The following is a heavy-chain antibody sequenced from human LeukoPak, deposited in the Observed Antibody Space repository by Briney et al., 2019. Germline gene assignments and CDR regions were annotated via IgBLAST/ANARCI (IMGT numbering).Heavy chain of an antibody. D-gene: IGHD3-22*01. V-gene: IGHV3-23*01. CDR1: GFIFSPYA. CDR3: ARGTMDGGQYYYDSS. J-gene: IGHJ4*02. CDR2: IAGGDDR. Sequence: PGGSLRLSCAASGFIFSPYAMSWVRQAPGKGLEWVAGIAGGDDRFYADSVKGRFSISRDNSKNTVDLQMNSLRVEDTAVYYCARGTMDGGQYYYDSSGGQGTLVTVSS.